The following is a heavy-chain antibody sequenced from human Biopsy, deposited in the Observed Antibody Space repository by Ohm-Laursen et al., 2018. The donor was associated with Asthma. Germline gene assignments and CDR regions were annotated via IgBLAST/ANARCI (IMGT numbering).Heavy chain of an antibody. Sequence: SLRLSCAASGFTFGDYWMSWVRQVPGKGLEWVANIKHDRTEKNHVDSLKGRFTISRDNAKNSLYLQMNSLRAEDTAVYYCARERIDILTGGHQGMDVWGQGTTVTVSS. J-gene: IGHJ6*02. CDR3: ARERIDILTGGHQGMDV. D-gene: IGHD3-9*01. V-gene: IGHV3-7*01. CDR1: GFTFGDYW. CDR2: IKHDRTEK.